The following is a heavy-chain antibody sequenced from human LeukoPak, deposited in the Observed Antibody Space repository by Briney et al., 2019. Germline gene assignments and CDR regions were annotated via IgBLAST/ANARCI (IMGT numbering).Heavy chain of an antibody. D-gene: IGHD3-10*01. Sequence: SQTLSLTCTVSGGSISSGSYYWSWIRQPAGKGLEWIGRIYTSGSTNYNPSLKSRVTISVDRSKNQFSLKLSSVTAADTAVYYCARAGAWQIDPWGQGTLVSVSS. V-gene: IGHV4-61*02. CDR1: GGSISSGSYY. CDR2: IYTSGST. J-gene: IGHJ5*02. CDR3: ARAGAWQIDP.